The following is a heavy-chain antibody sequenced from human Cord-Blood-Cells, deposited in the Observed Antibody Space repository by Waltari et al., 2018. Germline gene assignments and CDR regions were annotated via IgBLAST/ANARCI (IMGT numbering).Heavy chain of an antibody. D-gene: IGHD3-10*01. J-gene: IGHJ6*02. CDR1: GFTFDDYA. Sequence: EVQLVASGGGLVQPGRSLRLSCAASGFTFDDYAMHWVRQAPGKGLEWVSCISWNRGRIGYADSVKGRFTVSRDNAKNALYLQMNSLRSEDTALYYCAKDRLGSGSYYYYDGMDVWGQGTTVTVSS. CDR3: AKDRLGSGSYYYYDGMDV. CDR2: ISWNRGRI. V-gene: IGHV3-9*01.